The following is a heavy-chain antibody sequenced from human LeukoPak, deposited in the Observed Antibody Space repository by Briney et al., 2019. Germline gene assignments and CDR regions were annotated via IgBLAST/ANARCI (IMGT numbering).Heavy chain of an antibody. CDR1: GFTVSNIY. CDR2: IYGGGST. Sequence: GGSLRLSCAASGFTVSNIYMSWVREAPGKGLEWVSVIYGGGSTSYADSVKGGFTISRDNFKNILYLQMNSLRADDTAVYYCARDRSDGNYYMVVWGKGTTVTVSS. D-gene: IGHD5-24*01. J-gene: IGHJ6*03. V-gene: IGHV3-53*01. CDR3: ARDRSDGNYYMVV.